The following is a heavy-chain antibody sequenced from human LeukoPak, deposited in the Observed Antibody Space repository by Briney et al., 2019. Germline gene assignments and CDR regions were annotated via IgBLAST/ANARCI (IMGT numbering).Heavy chain of an antibody. J-gene: IGHJ4*02. V-gene: IGHV3-30*18. Sequence: PGGSLRLSCAASGFTFSSYGMHWVRLAPGKGLEWVAVISYDGSNKYYAASVEGRFTISRDNSKNTIYLQMNSLRAEDTAVYYCAKDGEQLQYYFDYWGQGTLVTVSS. CDR2: ISYDGSNK. D-gene: IGHD6-6*01. CDR3: AKDGEQLQYYFDY. CDR1: GFTFSSYG.